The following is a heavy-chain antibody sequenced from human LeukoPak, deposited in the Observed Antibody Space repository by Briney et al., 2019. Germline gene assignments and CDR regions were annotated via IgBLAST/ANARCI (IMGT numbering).Heavy chain of an antibody. D-gene: IGHD3-10*01. Sequence: ASVKVSCKASGYTFTNFGIGWVRQAPGQGLEWMGWISGYSDYTNYAQKFQGRVTVTTDTSTSTAYLELRSLRSDDTAVYYCARDTPYGSGALVFDYWGQGTLVTVSS. CDR2: ISGYSDYT. CDR3: ARDTPYGSGALVFDY. J-gene: IGHJ4*02. V-gene: IGHV1-18*01. CDR1: GYTFTNFG.